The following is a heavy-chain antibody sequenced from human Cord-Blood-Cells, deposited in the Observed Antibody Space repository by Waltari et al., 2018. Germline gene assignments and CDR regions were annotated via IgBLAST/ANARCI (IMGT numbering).Heavy chain of an antibody. CDR3: TTGSSGPITRDY. CDR1: GFTFSNAW. V-gene: IGHV3-15*01. Sequence: EVQLVESGGGLVKPGGSLSLSCAASGFTFSNAWMSWVRPAPGKGLEWVGRIKSKTDGGTTDYAAPVKGRFTISRDDSKNTLYLQMNSLKTEDTAVYYCTTGSSGPITRDYWGQGTLVTVSS. D-gene: IGHD1-20*01. CDR2: IKSKTDGGTT. J-gene: IGHJ4*02.